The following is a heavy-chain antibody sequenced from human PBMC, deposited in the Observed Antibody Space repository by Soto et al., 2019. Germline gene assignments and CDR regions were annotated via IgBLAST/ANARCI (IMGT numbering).Heavy chain of an antibody. CDR2: ISAYNGNT. Sequence: GASVKVSCKASGYTFTSYGIIWVRQAPGQGLEWMGWISAYNGNTNYAQKLQGRVTMTTDTSTSTAYMELRSLRSDDTAVYYCARDFPYDSSGMAPFDYWGQGTLVTVSS. J-gene: IGHJ4*02. V-gene: IGHV1-18*01. CDR3: ARDFPYDSSGMAPFDY. D-gene: IGHD3-22*01. CDR1: GYTFTSYG.